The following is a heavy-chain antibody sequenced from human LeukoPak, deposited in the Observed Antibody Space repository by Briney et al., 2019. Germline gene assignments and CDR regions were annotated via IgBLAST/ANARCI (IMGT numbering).Heavy chain of an antibody. D-gene: IGHD3-3*01. V-gene: IGHV3-30*02. CDR3: AKDPVYYDFWSGYFDS. CDR2: IRYDGSNK. Sequence: GGSPRLSCAASGFTLSSYAVHWVRQPPGKGLAWVAFIRYDGSNKYYADSVKGRFTISRDNSKNTLYVQMNSLRAEDTAVYYCAKDPVYYDFWSGYFDSWGQGTLVTVSS. CDR1: GFTLSSYA. J-gene: IGHJ4*02.